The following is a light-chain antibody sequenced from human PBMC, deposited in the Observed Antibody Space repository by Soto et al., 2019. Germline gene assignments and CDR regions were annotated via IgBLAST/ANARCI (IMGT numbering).Light chain of an antibody. CDR3: QQYYSIPT. CDR1: QSVLYSSNNKNY. V-gene: IGKV4-1*01. Sequence: DIVMTQSPDSLAVSLGERATVNCKSSQSVLYSSNNKNYLAWYQQKPGQPPKLLIYWASTRESGVPDRVSGRGSGADFTLTISSLQAEDVAVYYCQQYYSIPTVGGGTKVEIK. CDR2: WAS. J-gene: IGKJ4*01.